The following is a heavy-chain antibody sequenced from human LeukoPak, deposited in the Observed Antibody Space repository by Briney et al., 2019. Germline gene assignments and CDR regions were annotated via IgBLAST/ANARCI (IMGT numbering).Heavy chain of an antibody. CDR1: GFTFNAYG. V-gene: IGHV3-21*01. Sequence: GGSLRLSCAASGFTFNAYGIKWVRQAPGRGLEWVSCIRSSGTYIYCTDSVKGRFTISRDNVKHSLYLQKNSLRAEDTAVYYCARDVVAAGTLVGMDVWGQGTTVTVSS. CDR2: IRSSGTYI. J-gene: IGHJ6*02. CDR3: ARDVVAAGTLVGMDV. D-gene: IGHD6-13*01.